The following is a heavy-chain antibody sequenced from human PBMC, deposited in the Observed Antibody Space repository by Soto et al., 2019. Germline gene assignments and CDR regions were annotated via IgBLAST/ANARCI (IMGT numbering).Heavy chain of an antibody. CDR2: IYYSGST. Sequence: PSETLSLTCTVSGGSISSYYWSCIRQPPGKGLEWIGYIYYSGSTNYNPSLKSRVTISVDTSKNQFSLKLSSVTAADTAVYYCARAHGGYAAYWGQGALVTVSS. CDR1: GGSISSYY. D-gene: IGHD5-12*01. CDR3: ARAHGGYAAY. V-gene: IGHV4-59*01. J-gene: IGHJ4*02.